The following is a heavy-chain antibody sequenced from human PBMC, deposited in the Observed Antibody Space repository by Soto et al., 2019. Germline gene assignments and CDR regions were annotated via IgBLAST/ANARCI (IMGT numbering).Heavy chain of an antibody. D-gene: IGHD1-1*01. V-gene: IGHV3-33*01. J-gene: IGHJ3*02. CDR3: ARKNELSGAFDI. Sequence: EGSLRLSCAPSGFTFSSYGMHWVRQAPGKWLEWVAVIWYDGSNKYYADSVKGRFTISRDNSKNTLYLQMNSLRAEDTAVYYCARKNELSGAFDIWGQGXMVTV. CDR2: IWYDGSNK. CDR1: GFTFSSYG.